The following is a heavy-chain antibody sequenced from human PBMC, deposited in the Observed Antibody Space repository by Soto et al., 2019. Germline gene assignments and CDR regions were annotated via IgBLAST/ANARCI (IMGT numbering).Heavy chain of an antibody. Sequence: QITLKESGPTLVRPTQTLTLTCTFSGFSLSTSGVGVGWIRQPPGKALEWLVLIYWDDDNRYSPSLKSRLTVAKDPSKNQVVLTMPNMDPVDTGTYYCAHRLPGYSQWNFGYFDYWGQGAMVTVSS. CDR3: AHRLPGYSQWNFGYFDY. CDR1: GFSLSTSGVG. J-gene: IGHJ4*02. V-gene: IGHV2-5*02. CDR2: IYWDDDN. D-gene: IGHD2-21*01.